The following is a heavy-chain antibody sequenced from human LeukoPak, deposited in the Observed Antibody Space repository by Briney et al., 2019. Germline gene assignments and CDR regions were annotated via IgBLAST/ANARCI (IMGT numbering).Heavy chain of an antibody. J-gene: IGHJ3*01. CDR1: GFTFSSYA. CDR3: ARELRYDNSDSGAF. Sequence: GSLRLSCAASGFTFSSYAMSWVRQPPGKGLEWIGSIYYSGSTYYNPSLKSRVTISVDTSKNQFSLKLSSVTAADTAVYYCARELRYDNSDSGAFWGQGTVVTVSS. D-gene: IGHD3-22*01. CDR2: IYYSGST. V-gene: IGHV4-39*07.